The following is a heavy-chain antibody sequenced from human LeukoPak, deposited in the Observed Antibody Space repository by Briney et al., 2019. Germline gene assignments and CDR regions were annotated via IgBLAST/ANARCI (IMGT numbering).Heavy chain of an antibody. CDR3: AADLVSADGDYVDY. CDR1: GFTFTSSA. J-gene: IGHJ4*02. V-gene: IGHV1-58*02. D-gene: IGHD4-17*01. Sequence: SVTVSCTASGFTFTSSAMQWVRQARGQRLEWIGWIVVGSGNTNYAQKFQERVTITRDMSTSTAYMELSSLRSEDTAVYYCAADLVSADGDYVDYWGQGTLVTVSS. CDR2: IVVGSGNT.